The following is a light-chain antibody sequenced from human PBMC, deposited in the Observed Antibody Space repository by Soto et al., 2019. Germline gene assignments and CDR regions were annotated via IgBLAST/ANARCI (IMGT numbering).Light chain of an antibody. J-gene: IGKJ2*01. CDR2: AAS. CDR1: QGISTS. Sequence: DIQLTQSPSLLSASVGDRVTITCRASQGISTSLAWYQQKPGKAPKLLIYAASTLQTGVPSRFSGSGSGTEFTLTINSLQPEDFATDYCQQLNSYPLTFGQGTKLEIK. CDR3: QQLNSYPLT. V-gene: IGKV1-9*01.